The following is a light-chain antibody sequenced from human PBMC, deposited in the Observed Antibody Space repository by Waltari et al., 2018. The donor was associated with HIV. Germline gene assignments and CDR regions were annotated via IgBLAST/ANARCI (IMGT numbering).Light chain of an antibody. CDR2: DNT. J-gene: IGLJ3*02. CDR3: GTWDSSLGGWV. CDR1: SSNIWRNY. Sequence: QSVLTQPPSVSAAPGQKVTISCSGSSSNIWRNYVSWYQQLPGAAPKRLIYDNTGRPSGIPDRFSGSKSGTSATLGITGLQTGDEADYYCGTWDSSLGGWVFGGGTKLAVL. V-gene: IGLV1-51*01.